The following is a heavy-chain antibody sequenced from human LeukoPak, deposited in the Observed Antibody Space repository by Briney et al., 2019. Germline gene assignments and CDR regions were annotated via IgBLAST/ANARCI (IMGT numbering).Heavy chain of an antibody. CDR3: ARVGPDSSGYLLDYYYGMDV. V-gene: IGHV4-30-4*08. J-gene: IGHJ6*02. D-gene: IGHD3-22*01. CDR2: IYYSGST. Sequence: SETLSLTCTVSGGSISSGGYYWSWIRQHPGKGLEWIGYIYYSGSTYYNPSLKSRVIISVDTSKNQFSLKLSSVTAADTAVYYCARVGPDSSGYLLDYYYGMDVWGQGTTVTVSS. CDR1: GGSISSGGYY.